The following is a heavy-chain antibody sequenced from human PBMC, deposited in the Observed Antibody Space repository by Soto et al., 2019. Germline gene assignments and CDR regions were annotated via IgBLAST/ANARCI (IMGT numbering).Heavy chain of an antibody. CDR2: IYYSGST. CDR3: ARSVPTYYDILTGYPSPSLYYYYMDV. D-gene: IGHD3-9*01. CDR1: GGSISSYY. J-gene: IGHJ6*03. Sequence: PSETLSLTCTVSGGSISSYYWSWIRQPPGKGLEWIGYIYYSGSTNYNPSLKSRVTISVDTSKNQFSLKLSSVTAADTAVYYCARSVPTYYDILTGYPSPSLYYYYMDVWGKGTTVT. V-gene: IGHV4-59*01.